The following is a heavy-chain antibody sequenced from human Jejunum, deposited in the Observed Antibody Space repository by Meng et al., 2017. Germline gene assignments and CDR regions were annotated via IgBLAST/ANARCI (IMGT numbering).Heavy chain of an antibody. J-gene: IGHJ4*02. V-gene: IGHV3-23*01. CDR3: ATESNFDY. CDR1: RFTFNIYS. CDR2: ISPSGDTT. Sequence: GGSLRLSCAASRFTFNIYSMSWVRQAPGKGLEWVSFISPSGDTTYYADSVKGRFTISRDNSKSTLYLHMNSLRAVDTAVYYCATESNFDYWGQGTLVTVSS.